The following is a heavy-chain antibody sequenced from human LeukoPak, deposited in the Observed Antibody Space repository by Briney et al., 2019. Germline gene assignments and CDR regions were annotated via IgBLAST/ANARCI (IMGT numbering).Heavy chain of an antibody. V-gene: IGHV3-49*03. D-gene: IGHD4-17*01. CDR3: ARDQLGGDPDDYYYYYMDV. CDR2: IRSKTYGGAI. Sequence: GGSLRLSCTTSGFIFGDYAMSWFRQAPGKGLEWVGFIRSKTYGGAIEDAASVKGRFTISSDDSKSIAYLQMNSLKTEDTAVYYCARDQLGGDPDDYYYYYMDVWGKGTTVIVSS. CDR1: GFIFGDYA. J-gene: IGHJ6*03.